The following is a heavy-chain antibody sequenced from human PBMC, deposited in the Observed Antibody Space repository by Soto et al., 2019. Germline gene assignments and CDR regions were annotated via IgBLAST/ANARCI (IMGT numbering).Heavy chain of an antibody. Sequence: QVQLQESGPGLVKPSETLSLTCTVSGGSVSSGSYYWSWIRQPPGKGLEWIGYIYYSGSPNYNPSLQSRVTISVDTSQNQFSLKLSSVTAADTAVYYCARDRGSCSGCSCLDAFDLWGQGTMVTVSS. CDR2: IYYSGSP. D-gene: IGHD2-15*01. J-gene: IGHJ3*01. CDR3: ARDRGSCSGCSCLDAFDL. CDR1: GGSVSSGSYY. V-gene: IGHV4-61*01.